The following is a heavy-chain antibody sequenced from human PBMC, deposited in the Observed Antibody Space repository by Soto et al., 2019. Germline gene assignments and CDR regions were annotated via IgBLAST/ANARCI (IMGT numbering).Heavy chain of an antibody. D-gene: IGHD3-22*01. J-gene: IGHJ4*02. Sequence: EVQLVETGGGLIQPGGSLRLSCSASGFTVSSNYMSWVRQAPGKGLEWVSVIYSGGSTYYPDSVKGRFTTSRDNSKNTLDLQINGLRAEDTAVYYCARLGDRCGYYRTFYYWGQGTLVTVSS. V-gene: IGHV3-53*02. CDR1: GFTVSSNY. CDR3: ARLGDRCGYYRTFYY. CDR2: IYSGGST.